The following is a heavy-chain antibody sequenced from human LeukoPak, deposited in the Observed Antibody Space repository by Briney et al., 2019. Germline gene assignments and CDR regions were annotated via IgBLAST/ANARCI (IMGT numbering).Heavy chain of an antibody. CDR3: AREGRAYRYSSSWYPTPSWFDP. CDR2: INSRSNDI. J-gene: IGHJ5*02. V-gene: IGHV3-21*06. CDR1: GFSFSDYS. D-gene: IGHD6-13*01. Sequence: PGGSLRLSCVASGFSFSDYSMNWVRQAPGKGLEWVSSINSRSNDIYYADSVKGRFTISRDNAKNSLYLQMNSLRAEDTAVYYCAREGRAYRYSSSWYPTPSWFDPWGQGIPVTVSS.